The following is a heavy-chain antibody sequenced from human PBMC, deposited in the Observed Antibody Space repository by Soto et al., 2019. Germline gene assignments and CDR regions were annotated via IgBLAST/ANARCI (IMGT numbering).Heavy chain of an antibody. CDR1: GGTFSSYA. V-gene: IGHV1-69*13. D-gene: IGHD6-6*01. Sequence: ASVKVSCKASGGTFSSYAISWVRQAPGQGLEWMGGIIPIFGTANYAQKFQGRVTITADESTSTDYMELSRLRSEDTAVYYCARDKDSSSSSSLYNWFDPWGQGTLVTVSS. CDR2: IIPIFGTA. CDR3: ARDKDSSSSSSLYNWFDP. J-gene: IGHJ5*02.